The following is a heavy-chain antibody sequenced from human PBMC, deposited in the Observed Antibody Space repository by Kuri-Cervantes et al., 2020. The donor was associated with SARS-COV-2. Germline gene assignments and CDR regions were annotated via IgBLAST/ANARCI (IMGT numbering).Heavy chain of an antibody. V-gene: IGHV3-7*01. CDR3: ANLLRYCSGGSCYSFVSAFDI. Sequence: GESLKISCAASGFTFDDYAMHWVRQAPGKGLEWVANIKQDGSEKYYVDSVKGRFTISRDNAKNSLYLQMNSLRAEDTAVYYCANLLRYCSGGSCYSFVSAFDIWGQGTMVTVSS. CDR2: IKQDGSEK. J-gene: IGHJ3*02. CDR1: GFTFDDYA. D-gene: IGHD2-15*01.